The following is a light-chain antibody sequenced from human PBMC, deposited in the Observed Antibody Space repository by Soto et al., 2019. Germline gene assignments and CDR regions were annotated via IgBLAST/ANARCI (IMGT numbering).Light chain of an antibody. Sequence: AIQMTQSPSSLSASVGDRVTITCRASQDISDDVGWYQQTPGKAPKLLISGASRLQSGVPSRFSGSGYGAAFTLTITSLRPEDSATYYCLQNHNYPRTFGQGTKVDIK. J-gene: IGKJ1*01. CDR2: GAS. CDR3: LQNHNYPRT. CDR1: QDISDD. V-gene: IGKV1-6*01.